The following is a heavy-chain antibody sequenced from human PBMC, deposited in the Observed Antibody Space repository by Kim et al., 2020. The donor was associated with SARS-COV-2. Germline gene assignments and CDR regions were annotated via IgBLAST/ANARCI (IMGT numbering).Heavy chain of an antibody. J-gene: IGHJ4*02. D-gene: IGHD3-22*01. CDR2: IYCDDDK. CDR1: GFSLSTSGVG. CDR3: AHSQEPLVSYYDSSGTNFDY. Sequence: SGPTLVKPTQTLTLTCTFSGFSLSTSGVGVGWIRQPPGKALEWLALIYCDDDKRYSPSLKCRLTITKDTSKNQVVLTMTNMDPVDTATYYCAHSQEPLVSYYDSSGTNFDYLGQGTLVTVSS. V-gene: IGHV2-5*02.